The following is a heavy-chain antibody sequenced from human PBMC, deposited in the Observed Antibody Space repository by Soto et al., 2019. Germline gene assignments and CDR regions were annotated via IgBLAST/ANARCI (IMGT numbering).Heavy chain of an antibody. J-gene: IGHJ4*02. CDR3: AKEEMATIDY. V-gene: IGHV3-30*18. CDR2: ISYDGSNQ. D-gene: IGHD5-12*01. CDR1: GFTFSHYG. Sequence: QVQLVESGGGVVQPGRSLRLSCAASGFTFSHYGMQWVRQAPGKGLEWVAVISYDGSNQYYADSVKGRFTISRDNSKNTLFLQMNSLRAEDTAVYFCAKEEMATIDYWGQGSLSPSPQ.